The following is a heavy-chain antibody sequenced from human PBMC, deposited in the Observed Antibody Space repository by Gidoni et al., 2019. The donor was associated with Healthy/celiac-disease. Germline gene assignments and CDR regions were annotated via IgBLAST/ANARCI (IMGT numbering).Heavy chain of an antibody. D-gene: IGHD6-13*01. CDR2: ISGSGGST. V-gene: IGHV3-23*01. CDR1: GFTFSSYA. J-gene: IGHJ4*02. Sequence: EVQLLEPGGGLVQPGGSLRLSCAASGFTFSSYAMSWVRQAPGKGLEWVSAISGSGGSTYYADSVKGRFTISSDNSKNTLYLQMNSLRAEDTAVYYCAKGEGSSWYPDYWGQGTLVTVSS. CDR3: AKGEGSSWYPDY.